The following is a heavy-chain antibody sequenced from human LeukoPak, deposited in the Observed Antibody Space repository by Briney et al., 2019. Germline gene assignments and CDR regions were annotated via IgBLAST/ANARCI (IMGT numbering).Heavy chain of an antibody. V-gene: IGHV3-30*03. D-gene: IGHD3-22*01. CDR1: GFTFSSYV. CDR2: ISYDGSNK. CDR3: AVSSGYYLPFDY. Sequence: PGGSLRLSCAASGFTFSSYVMHWVRQAPGKGLEWVAVISYDGSNKYYADSVKGRFTISRDNSKNTLYLQMNSLRAEDTAVYYCAVSSGYYLPFDYWGQGTLVTVSS. J-gene: IGHJ4*02.